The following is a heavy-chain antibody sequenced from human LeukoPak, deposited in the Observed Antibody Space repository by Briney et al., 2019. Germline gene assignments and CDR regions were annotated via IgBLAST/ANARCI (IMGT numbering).Heavy chain of an antibody. V-gene: IGHV3-11*06. CDR3: AGRLTTGGFFDY. CDR1: GFTFSDYY. CDR2: ISSSSSYT. Sequence: PGGSLRLSCAASGFTFSDYYMSWIRQAPGKGLEWVSYISSSSSYTNYADSVKGRFTISRDNAKNSLYLQMNSLRAEDTAVYYCAGRLTTGGFFDYWGQGTLVTVSS. J-gene: IGHJ4*02. D-gene: IGHD4-11*01.